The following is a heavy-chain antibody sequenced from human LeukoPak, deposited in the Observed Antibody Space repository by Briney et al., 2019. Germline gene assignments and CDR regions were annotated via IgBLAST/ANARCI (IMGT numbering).Heavy chain of an antibody. J-gene: IGHJ4*02. Sequence: SETLSLTCTVSGGSISSYYWSWIRQPPGKGLEWIGYIYYSGSTNYNPSLKSRVTISVDTSKNQFSLKLSSVTAADTAVYYCARERRKSSPGVPAALFDYWGQGTLVTVSS. V-gene: IGHV4-59*01. CDR2: IYYSGST. CDR3: ARERRKSSPGVPAALFDY. D-gene: IGHD2-2*01. CDR1: GGSISSYY.